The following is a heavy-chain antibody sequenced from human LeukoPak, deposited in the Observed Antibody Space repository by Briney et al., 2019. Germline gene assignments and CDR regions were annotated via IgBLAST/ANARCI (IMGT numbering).Heavy chain of an antibody. D-gene: IGHD2-2*01. CDR1: GFTFSSYV. J-gene: IGHJ6*03. CDR3: AILTGGEACSSTSCYLVPNYYYMDV. Sequence: PGGSLRLSCAASGFTFSSYVMHWVRQAPGKGLEWVAIISYDGSNEYYADSVKGRFTISRDNSKNTLYLQMNSLRAEDAAVYYCAILTGGEACSSTSCYLVPNYYYMDVWGKGTTVTISS. CDR2: ISYDGSNE. V-gene: IGHV3-30*04.